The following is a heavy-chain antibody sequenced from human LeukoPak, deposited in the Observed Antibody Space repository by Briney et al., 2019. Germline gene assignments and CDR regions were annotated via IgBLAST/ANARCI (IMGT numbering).Heavy chain of an antibody. CDR2: INPRGGST. J-gene: IGHJ4*02. Sequence: ASVTVSCRASGYTFTSFFMHWLRQAPGQGPEWMGIINPRGGSTDYSQKFQGRVTMTSDTSTSTVYLEVNDLTSEDTAVYFCARVGVTAATADYWGQGTLVTVSS. D-gene: IGHD6-25*01. V-gene: IGHV1-46*01. CDR1: GYTFTSFF. CDR3: ARVGVTAATADY.